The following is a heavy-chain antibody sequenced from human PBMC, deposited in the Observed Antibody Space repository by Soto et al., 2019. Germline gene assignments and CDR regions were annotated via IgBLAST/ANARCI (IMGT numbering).Heavy chain of an antibody. D-gene: IGHD3-9*01. CDR3: AKGPSINDILTGYFYAFDI. V-gene: IGHV3-23*01. Sequence: GGSLRLSCAASGFTFSSYAMSWVRQAPGKGLEWVSAISGSGGSTYYADSVKGRFTISRDNSKNTLYLQMNSLRAEDTVVYYCAKGPSINDILTGYFYAFDIWGQGTMVTVSS. CDR2: ISGSGGST. J-gene: IGHJ3*02. CDR1: GFTFSSYA.